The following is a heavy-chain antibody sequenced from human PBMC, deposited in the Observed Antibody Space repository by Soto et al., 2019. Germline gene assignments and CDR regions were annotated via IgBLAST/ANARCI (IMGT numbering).Heavy chain of an antibody. CDR3: ARDRPGDEGDAFDI. D-gene: IGHD3-10*01. CDR1: GLIVSTNY. Sequence: EVQLVETGGGLIQPGGSPRLSCAASGLIVSTNYMNWVRQAPGKGLEWVSVLYSGGSTHYAGSVKGRFIISRDNSNNTLYLQMNSLRAEDTAVYYCARDRPGDEGDAFDIWGHGTLVTVSS. J-gene: IGHJ3*02. V-gene: IGHV3-53*02. CDR2: LYSGGST.